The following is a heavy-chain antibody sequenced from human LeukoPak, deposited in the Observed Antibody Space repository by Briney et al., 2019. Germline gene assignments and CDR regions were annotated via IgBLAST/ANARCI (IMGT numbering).Heavy chain of an antibody. CDR3: ASLRLGSGYLDY. V-gene: IGHV1-2*02. CDR1: GYTFTGYY. J-gene: IGHJ4*02. Sequence: ASVKVSCKASGYTFTGYYMHWVRQAPGQGLEWMGWINPNTGGTNYAQKFQGRVTMTSDTSITTAYMELSRLRSDDTAVYYCASLRLGSGYLDYWGQGTLVTVSS. D-gene: IGHD3-22*01. CDR2: INPNTGGT.